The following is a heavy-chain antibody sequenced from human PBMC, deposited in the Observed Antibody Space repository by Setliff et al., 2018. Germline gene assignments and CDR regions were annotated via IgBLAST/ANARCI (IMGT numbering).Heavy chain of an antibody. Sequence: SETLSLTCTVSGGSISSGSYYWSWIRQPAGKGLEWIGHIYTSGSTNYNPSLKSRVTISVYTSKNQITRKLSSVTAADTAVYYSARDHGGGVSNPYYYYYGMDVWGQGTTVTVSS. CDR1: GGSISSGSYY. J-gene: IGHJ6*02. CDR3: ARDHGGGVSNPYYYYYGMDV. CDR2: IYTSGST. D-gene: IGHD6-13*01. V-gene: IGHV4-61*09.